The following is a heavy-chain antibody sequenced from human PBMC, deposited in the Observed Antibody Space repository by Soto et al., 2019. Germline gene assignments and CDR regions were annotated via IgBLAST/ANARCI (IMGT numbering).Heavy chain of an antibody. V-gene: IGHV3-21*06. CDR1: GFTFTRYS. CDR2: ISSTTNYI. Sequence: GGSLRLSCAASGFTFTRYSMNWVRQAPGKGLEWVSSISSTTNYIYYGDSMKGRFTISRDNAKNSLYLEMNSLRAEDTAAYYCARESEDLTSNFDYWGQGTLVTVPQ. CDR3: ARESEDLTSNFDY. J-gene: IGHJ4*02.